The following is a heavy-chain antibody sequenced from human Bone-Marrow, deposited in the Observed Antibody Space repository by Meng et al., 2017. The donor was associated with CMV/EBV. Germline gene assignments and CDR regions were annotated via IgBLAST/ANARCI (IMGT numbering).Heavy chain of an antibody. CDR3: ARGPDYDILTGYFSY. D-gene: IGHD3-9*01. CDR2: INPNSGGT. CDR1: GYTFTSYD. Sequence: ASVKVSCKASGYTFTSYDINWVRQATGQGLEWMGWINPNSGGTNYAQKFQGRVTMTRDTSISTAYMEPSRLRSDDTAVYYCARGPDYDILTGYFSYWGQGTLVTVSS. V-gene: IGHV1-2*02. J-gene: IGHJ4*02.